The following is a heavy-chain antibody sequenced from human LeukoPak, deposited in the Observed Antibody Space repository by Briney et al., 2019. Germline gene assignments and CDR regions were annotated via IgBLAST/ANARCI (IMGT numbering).Heavy chain of an antibody. Sequence: SETLSLTCIVSGGSINRYYWSWIRRPAGKGLEWIGRIYSDGRSNYNPSLESRLTMSVDTSKNQFSLKLSSVTAADTAVYYCARVRGYDPSAYFDYWGQGTLVTVSS. D-gene: IGHD5-12*01. J-gene: IGHJ4*02. V-gene: IGHV4-4*07. CDR2: IYSDGRS. CDR1: GGSINRYY. CDR3: ARVRGYDPSAYFDY.